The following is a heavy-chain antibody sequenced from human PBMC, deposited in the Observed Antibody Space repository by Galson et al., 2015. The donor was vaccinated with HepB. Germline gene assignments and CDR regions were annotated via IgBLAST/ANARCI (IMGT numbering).Heavy chain of an antibody. Sequence: SLRLSCAASGFTFSSYAMSWVRQAPGKGLEWVSAISGSGGSTYYADSVKGRFTISRDNSKNTLYLQMNSLRAEDTAVYYCAKARVATTAYFDYWGQGTLVTVSS. CDR2: ISGSGGST. V-gene: IGHV3-23*01. CDR1: GFTFSSYA. J-gene: IGHJ4*02. D-gene: IGHD4-17*01. CDR3: AKARVATTAYFDY.